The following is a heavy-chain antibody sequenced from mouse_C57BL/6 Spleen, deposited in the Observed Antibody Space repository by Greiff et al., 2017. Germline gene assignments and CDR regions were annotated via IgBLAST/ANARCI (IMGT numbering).Heavy chain of an antibody. CDR3: ARGGTMVTTRAMDY. J-gene: IGHJ4*01. CDR2: IDPSDSYT. V-gene: IGHV1-69*01. CDR1: GYTFTSYW. D-gene: IGHD2-2*01. Sequence: QVQLQQPGAELVMPGASVKLSCKASGYTFTSYWMHWVKQRPGQGLEWIGEIDPSDSYTNCNQKFKGKSTLTVDKSSSTAYMQLSSLTSEDSAVYYCARGGTMVTTRAMDYWGQGTSVTVSS.